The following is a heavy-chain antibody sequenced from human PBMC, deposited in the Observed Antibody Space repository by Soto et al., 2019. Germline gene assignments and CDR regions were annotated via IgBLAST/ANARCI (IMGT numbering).Heavy chain of an antibody. J-gene: IGHJ6*02. D-gene: IGHD3-9*01. Sequence: QVQLVQSGAEVKKPGASVKVSCKASGYTFTSYGISWVRQAPGQGLEWMGWISAYNGNTNYAQKLQGRVTMTTDTSTSTAYMELRSPRSDDTAVYYCARQIPYYDILTGYGWDGMDVWGQGTTVTVSS. CDR1: GYTFTSYG. V-gene: IGHV1-18*01. CDR2: ISAYNGNT. CDR3: ARQIPYYDILTGYGWDGMDV.